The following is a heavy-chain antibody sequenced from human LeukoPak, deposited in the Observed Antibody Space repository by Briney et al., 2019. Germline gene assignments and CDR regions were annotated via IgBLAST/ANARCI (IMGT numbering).Heavy chain of an antibody. J-gene: IGHJ4*02. CDR2: IYYSGST. CDR1: GGSISSYY. V-gene: IGHV4-59*01. Sequence: SETLSLTCTVSGGSISSYYWSWIRQPPGKGLEWIGHIYYSGSTNYNPSLKSRVTISVDTSKNQFSLKLSSVTAADTAVYYCARGVYGSGSYYFDYWGQGTLVTVSS. CDR3: ARGVYGSGSYYFDY. D-gene: IGHD3-10*01.